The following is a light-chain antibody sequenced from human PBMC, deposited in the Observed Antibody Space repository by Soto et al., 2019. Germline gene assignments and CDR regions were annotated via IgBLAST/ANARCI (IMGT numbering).Light chain of an antibody. CDR3: QQYYSTPQLT. CDR2: WAS. Sequence: DIVMTQSPDSLSVSLGERATFNCKSSQSILYSSNNKNYLAWYQQKPGQPPKLLIYWASTRESGVPARFSGSGSGTDFTLSISSLQAEDVAVYYCQQYYSTPQLTFGGATKVEIK. CDR1: QSILYSSNNKNY. V-gene: IGKV4-1*01. J-gene: IGKJ4*01.